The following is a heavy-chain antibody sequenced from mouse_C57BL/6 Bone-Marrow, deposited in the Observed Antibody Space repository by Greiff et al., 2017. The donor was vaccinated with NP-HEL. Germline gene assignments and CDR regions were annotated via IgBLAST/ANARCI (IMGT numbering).Heavy chain of an antibody. CDR2: IDPENGDT. CDR1: GFNIKDDY. CDR3: TFYYYGSSYFDY. V-gene: IGHV14-4*01. D-gene: IGHD1-1*01. Sequence: EVMLVESGAELVRPGASVKLSCTASGFNIKDDYMHWVKQRPEQGLEWIGWIDPENGDTEYASKFQGKATITADTSSNTAYLQLSSLTSEDTAVYYCTFYYYGSSYFDYWGQGTTLTVSS. J-gene: IGHJ2*01.